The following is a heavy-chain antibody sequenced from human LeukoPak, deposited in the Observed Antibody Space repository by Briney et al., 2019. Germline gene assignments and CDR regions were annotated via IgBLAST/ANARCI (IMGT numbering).Heavy chain of an antibody. CDR1: GFTFSSYD. Sequence: PGGSLRLSCAASGFTFSSYDMHWVRQATGKGLEWVSAIGTAGDTYYPGSVKGRFTISRENAKNSLYLQMNSLRAGDTAVYYCARGGRGYSYGLYYFDYWGQGTLVTVSS. V-gene: IGHV3-13*01. CDR2: IGTAGDT. D-gene: IGHD5-18*01. J-gene: IGHJ4*02. CDR3: ARGGRGYSYGLYYFDY.